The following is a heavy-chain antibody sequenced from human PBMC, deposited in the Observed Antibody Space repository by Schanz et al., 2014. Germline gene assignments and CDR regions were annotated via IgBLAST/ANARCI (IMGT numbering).Heavy chain of an antibody. J-gene: IGHJ4*02. CDR1: GFTFSDYW. CDR2: ISSTSTYL. D-gene: IGHD3-16*01. Sequence: VQLVESGGGVVQPGRSLRLSCAASGFTFSDYWMSWVRQAPGKGLEWVSSISSTSTYLYYADSVKGRFTISRDSARNSLYLQMSSLRAEDTAVYYCARGTPFLCDYWGQGTLVTVSS. CDR3: ARGTPFLCDY. V-gene: IGHV3-21*01.